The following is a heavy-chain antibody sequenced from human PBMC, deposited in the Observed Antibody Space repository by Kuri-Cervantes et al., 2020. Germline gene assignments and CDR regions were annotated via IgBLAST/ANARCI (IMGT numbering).Heavy chain of an antibody. D-gene: IGHD6-13*01. Sequence: ASVKVSCKASGYTFTSYYIHWVRQAPGQGLEWMGIINPSDGSTRYAQKFQGRVTMTRDTNTSTVHMELSSLRCEDTAVYYCARDQYSSSGYLGYYYYYGMDVWGQGTTVTVSS. J-gene: IGHJ6*02. CDR2: INPSDGST. V-gene: IGHV1-46*01. CDR1: GYTFTSYY. CDR3: ARDQYSSSGYLGYYYYYGMDV.